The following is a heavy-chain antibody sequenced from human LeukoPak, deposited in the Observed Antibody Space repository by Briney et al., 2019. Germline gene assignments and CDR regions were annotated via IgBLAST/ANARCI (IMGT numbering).Heavy chain of an antibody. Sequence: PSQTLSLTCTVSGGSISSGGYYWSWIRQHPGKGLEWIGYIYYSGSTYYNSSLKSRVTISVDTAKNQFSLKVTSVTAADTAVYYCARLRSTYRGSLYYNGMDVWGQGTSVTVSS. D-gene: IGHD3-10*01. CDR2: IYYSGST. J-gene: IGHJ6*02. V-gene: IGHV4-31*03. CDR3: ARLRSTYRGSLYYNGMDV. CDR1: GGSISSGGYY.